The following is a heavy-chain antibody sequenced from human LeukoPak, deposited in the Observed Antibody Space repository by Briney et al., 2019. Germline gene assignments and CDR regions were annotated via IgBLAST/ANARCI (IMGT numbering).Heavy chain of an antibody. CDR1: GYTFASFG. J-gene: IGHJ6*02. CDR2: ISAYNGNT. V-gene: IGHV1-18*01. Sequence: GASVKVSCKASGYTFASFGISWVRQAPGQGLEWMGWISAYNGNTNYAQKFQGRVILTTDTSTNTAYMELRSLRSDDTAVYFCARDIVMVVGSFYYGMDFWGQGTTVTVSS. D-gene: IGHD2-15*01. CDR3: ARDIVMVVGSFYYGMDF.